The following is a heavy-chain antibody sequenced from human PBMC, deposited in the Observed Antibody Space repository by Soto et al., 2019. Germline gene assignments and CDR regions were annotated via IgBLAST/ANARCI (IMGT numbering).Heavy chain of an antibody. V-gene: IGHV2-5*02. CDR3: ALFIASVRSPIDAFDV. D-gene: IGHD3-10*01. Sequence: SGPTLVNPTQTLTLTGTFSGCSLSSREKAVDWIRQPPGKALEWLTLDYWDDGARYRPEKSNRRTNRKETSKNQDVLMMHNMDTVDTGTYFCALFIASVRSPIDAFDVWGQGTTVTVS. CDR1: GCSLSSREKA. J-gene: IGHJ3*01. CDR2: DYWDDGA.